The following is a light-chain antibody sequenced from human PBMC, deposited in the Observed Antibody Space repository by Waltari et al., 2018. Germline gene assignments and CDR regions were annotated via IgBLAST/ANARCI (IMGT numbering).Light chain of an antibody. CDR1: QTVLYSSNNKNY. J-gene: IGKJ1*01. Sequence: DIVMTQSPDSLAVSLGERATTHCRSSQTVLYSSNNKNYLAWYQQRPGQPPKLLIYWASTRDSGVPDRFSGSGSGTDFTLTISSLLPEDVAVYYCQQYYAIPRTFGQGTKVEIK. V-gene: IGKV4-1*01. CDR2: WAS. CDR3: QQYYAIPRT.